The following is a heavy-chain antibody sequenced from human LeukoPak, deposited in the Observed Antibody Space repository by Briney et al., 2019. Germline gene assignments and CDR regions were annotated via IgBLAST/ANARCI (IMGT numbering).Heavy chain of an antibody. V-gene: IGHV1-46*01. D-gene: IGHD2/OR15-2a*01. CDR2: INPSGGST. Sequence: ASVKVSCKASGYTFTSYYMHWVRQAPGQGLEWMGIINPSGGSTSYAQKFQGRVTMTRDTSTSTVYMELSSLRSEDTAVNYCARDSMPFRYFDLWGRGTLVTVSS. J-gene: IGHJ2*01. CDR1: GYTFTSYY. CDR3: ARDSMPFRYFDL.